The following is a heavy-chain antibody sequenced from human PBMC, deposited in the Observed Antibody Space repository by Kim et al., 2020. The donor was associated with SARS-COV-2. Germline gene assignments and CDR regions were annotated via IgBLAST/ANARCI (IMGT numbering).Heavy chain of an antibody. J-gene: IGHJ4*02. V-gene: IGHV1-46*01. D-gene: IGHD3-10*01. CDR3: ARDPEYYYGSGSYFPYYFDY. CDR1: GYTFTSYY. Sequence: ASVKVSCKASGYTFTSYYMHWVRQAPGQGLEWMGIINPSGGSTSYAQKFQGRVTMTRDTSTSTVYMELSSLRSEDTAVYYCARDPEYYYGSGSYFPYYFDYCGQGTLVTVSS. CDR2: INPSGGST.